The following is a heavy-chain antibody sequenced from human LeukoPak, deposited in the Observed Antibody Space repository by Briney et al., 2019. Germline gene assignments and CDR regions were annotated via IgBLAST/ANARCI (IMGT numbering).Heavy chain of an antibody. D-gene: IGHD6-19*01. V-gene: IGHV3-53*01. Sequence: PGGSLRLSCAASGCTVSSNYMSWVRQAPGKGLEWVSVIYSGGSTYYADSVKGRFTISRDNSKNTLYLQMNSLRAEDTAVYYCAREGSSGWYENWFDPWGQGTLVTVSS. CDR3: AREGSSGWYENWFDP. CDR1: GCTVSSNY. J-gene: IGHJ5*02. CDR2: IYSGGST.